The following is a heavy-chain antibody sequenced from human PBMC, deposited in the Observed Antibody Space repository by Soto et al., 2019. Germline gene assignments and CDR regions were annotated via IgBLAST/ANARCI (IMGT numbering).Heavy chain of an antibody. CDR1: GFTFDDYA. CDR3: AKDSKWLRGFDY. Sequence: GGSLRLSCAASGFTFDDYAMHGVRQAPGKGLEWVSGISGNSVSIGYAESVKGRFTISSDNAKNSLYLQMNSLRAEDTALYYCAKDSKWLRGFDYWGQGTLVTVSS. V-gene: IGHV3-9*01. D-gene: IGHD5-12*01. CDR2: ISGNSVSI. J-gene: IGHJ4*02.